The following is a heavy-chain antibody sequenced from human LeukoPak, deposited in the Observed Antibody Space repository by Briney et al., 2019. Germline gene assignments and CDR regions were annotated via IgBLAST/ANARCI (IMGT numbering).Heavy chain of an antibody. CDR3: ATYSSSWSSYYYGMDV. V-gene: IGHV1-69*06. D-gene: IGHD6-13*01. J-gene: IGHJ6*04. CDR1: GGTFSSYA. Sequence: SVKVSCKASGGTFSSYAISWERQAPGQGLEWMGGIIPIFGTANYAQKFQGRVTITADKSTSTAYMELSSLRSEDTAVYYCATYSSSWSSYYYGMDVWGKGTTVTVSS. CDR2: IIPIFGTA.